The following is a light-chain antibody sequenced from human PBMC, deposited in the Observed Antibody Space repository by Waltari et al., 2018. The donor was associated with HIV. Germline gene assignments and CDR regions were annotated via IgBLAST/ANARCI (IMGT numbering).Light chain of an antibody. J-gene: IGLJ2*01. CDR1: ALPKKY. V-gene: IGLV3-10*01. CDR2: EDS. CDR3: YSTDTSGHHRV. Sequence: SYELTQPPSVSVSPGQTARITCPGDALPKKYAYWYQQKSGQAPVLVLYEDSKRPSGIPERFSGSSSGTVATLTISGAQVEDESDYYCYSTDTSGHHRVFGGGAKLTVL.